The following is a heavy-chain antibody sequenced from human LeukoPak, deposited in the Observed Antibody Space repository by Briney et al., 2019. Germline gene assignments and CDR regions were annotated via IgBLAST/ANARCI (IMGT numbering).Heavy chain of an antibody. Sequence: SETLSLTCAVYGGSFSGYYWSWIRQPPGKGLEWIGEINHSGSTNYSPSLQSRVTISVDTSKNQFSLKLSSVTAADTAVYYCARGVYCSSGNCYLPLDSWGQGTLVTVSS. J-gene: IGHJ4*02. CDR3: ARGVYCSSGNCYLPLDS. V-gene: IGHV4-34*01. CDR1: GGSFSGYY. D-gene: IGHD2-15*01. CDR2: INHSGST.